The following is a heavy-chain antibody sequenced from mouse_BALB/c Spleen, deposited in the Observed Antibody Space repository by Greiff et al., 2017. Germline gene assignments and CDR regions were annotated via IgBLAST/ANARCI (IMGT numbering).Heavy chain of an antibody. V-gene: IGHV1-69*02. Sequence: QVQLQQPGAELVRPGASVKLSCKASGYTFTSYWINWVKQRPGQGLEWIGNIYPSDSYTNYNQKFKDKATLTVDKSSSTAYMQLSSPTSEDSAVYYCTRVYYEAFDYWGQGTTLTVSS. CDR1: GYTFTSYW. D-gene: IGHD2-4*01. CDR2: IYPSDSYT. CDR3: TRVYYEAFDY. J-gene: IGHJ2*01.